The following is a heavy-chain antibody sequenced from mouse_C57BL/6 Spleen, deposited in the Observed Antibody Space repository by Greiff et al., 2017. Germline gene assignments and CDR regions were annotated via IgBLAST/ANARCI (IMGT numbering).Heavy chain of an antibody. J-gene: IGHJ2*01. CDR1: GYTFTSYW. Sequence: VQLVESGAELAKPGASVKLSCKASGYTFTSYWMHWVKQRPGQGLEWIGSINPCRGYTKYNQKFKDKATLTADKSSSTAYMQLSSLTYEDSAVYYCARISITTVVVPDYWGQGTTLTVSS. CDR2: INPCRGYT. D-gene: IGHD1-1*01. V-gene: IGHV1-7*01. CDR3: ARISITTVVVPDY.